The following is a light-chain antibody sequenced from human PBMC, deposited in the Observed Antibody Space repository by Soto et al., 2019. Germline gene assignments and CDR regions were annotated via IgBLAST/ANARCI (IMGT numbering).Light chain of an antibody. V-gene: IGLV2-8*01. Sequence: QSALTQPPSASGSPGQSVTISCTGTSSDVGGYNYVCWYQQHPGKAPKLMISEVSKRPSGVPDRFSGSKSGNTASLTVSGLQAEDEADYYCSSYAGNNNPWVFGGGTKLTVL. J-gene: IGLJ3*02. CDR1: SSDVGGYNY. CDR2: EVS. CDR3: SSYAGNNNPWV.